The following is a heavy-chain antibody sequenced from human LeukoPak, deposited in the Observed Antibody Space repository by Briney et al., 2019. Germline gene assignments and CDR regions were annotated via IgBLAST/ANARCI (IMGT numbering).Heavy chain of an antibody. CDR3: ARGRDSSSWYFDWFDP. Sequence: GASVKVSCKASGYTFTGYYIHWVRQAPGQGLEWMGWINPNSGGTNYAQKFQGRVSMTRDTSIDTAYMELSRLRSDDTALYYCARGRDSSSWYFDWFDPWGQGTLVTVSS. CDR2: INPNSGGT. J-gene: IGHJ5*02. CDR1: GYTFTGYY. V-gene: IGHV1-2*02. D-gene: IGHD6-13*01.